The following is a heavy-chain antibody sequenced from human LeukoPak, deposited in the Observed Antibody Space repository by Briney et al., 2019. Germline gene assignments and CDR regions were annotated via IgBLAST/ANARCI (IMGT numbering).Heavy chain of an antibody. V-gene: IGHV3-11*04. CDR1: GFTFSDYY. CDR2: ISSSGSTI. CDR3: ARRATIFGVVISYYYYYMDV. D-gene: IGHD3-3*01. Sequence: GGSLRLSCAASGFTFSDYYMSWIRQAPGKGLEWVSYISSSGSTIYYADSVKGRFTISRDNAKNSLYLQMNSLRAEDTAVYYCARRATIFGVVISYYYYYMDVWGKGTTVTVSS. J-gene: IGHJ6*03.